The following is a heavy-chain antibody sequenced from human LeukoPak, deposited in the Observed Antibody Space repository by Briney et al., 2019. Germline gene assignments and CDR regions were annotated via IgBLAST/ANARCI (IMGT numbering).Heavy chain of an antibody. CDR1: GFTVSSNY. CDR2: IYSGGST. CDR3: AKSGLNRFDY. Sequence: GGSLRLSCAASGFTVSSNYMSWVRQAPGKGLEWVSIIYSGGSTFYADSVMGRFTISRDNSKNTLYLQLNSLRAEDTAVYYCAKSGLNRFDYWGQGTLVTVSS. D-gene: IGHD2-15*01. V-gene: IGHV3-53*01. J-gene: IGHJ4*02.